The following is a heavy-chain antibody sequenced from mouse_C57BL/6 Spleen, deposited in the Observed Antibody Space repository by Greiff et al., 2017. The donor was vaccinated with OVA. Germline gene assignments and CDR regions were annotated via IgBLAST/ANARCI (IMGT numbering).Heavy chain of an antibody. D-gene: IGHD1-1*01. CDR1: GYTFTSYW. V-gene: IGHV1-50*01. CDR3: ANYYGSSGYFDV. CDR2: IDPSDSYT. J-gene: IGHJ1*03. Sequence: VQLQQPGAELVKPGASVKLSCKASGYTFTSYWMQWVKQRPGQGLEWIGEIDPSDSYTNYNQKFKGKATLTVDTSSSTAYMQLSSLTSEDSAVYYCANYYGSSGYFDVWGTGTTVTVSS.